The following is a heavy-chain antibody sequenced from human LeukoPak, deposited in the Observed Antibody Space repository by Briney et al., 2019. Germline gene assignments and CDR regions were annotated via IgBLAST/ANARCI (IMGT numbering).Heavy chain of an antibody. Sequence: SETLSLTCTVSGGSISSYYWSWIRQPPGKGLEWIGYIYYSGSTHYNPSLKSRVTISVDTSKNQFSLKLSSVTAADTAVYYCARQHRWSTVVKFWADPHDWFDPWGQGTLVTVSS. CDR3: ARQHRWSTVVKFWADPHDWFDP. CDR2: IYYSGST. D-gene: IGHD4-23*01. V-gene: IGHV4-59*08. CDR1: GGSISSYY. J-gene: IGHJ5*02.